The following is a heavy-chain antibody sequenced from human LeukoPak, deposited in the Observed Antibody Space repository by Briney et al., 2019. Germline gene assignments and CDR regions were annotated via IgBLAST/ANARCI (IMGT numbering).Heavy chain of an antibody. D-gene: IGHD5-24*01. CDR1: GGTFSSYT. V-gene: IGHV1-69*04. Sequence: SVKVSCKASGGTFSSYTISWVRQAPGQGLEWMGRIIPILGVANYAQKFQGRVTITADKSTSTAYMELSSLRSEDTAVYYCARDPGDGYNLDYWGQGTLVTVSS. CDR3: ARDPGDGYNLDY. CDR2: IIPILGVA. J-gene: IGHJ4*02.